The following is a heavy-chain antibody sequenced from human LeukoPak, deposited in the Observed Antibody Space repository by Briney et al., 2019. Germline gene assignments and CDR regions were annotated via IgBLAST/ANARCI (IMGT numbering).Heavy chain of an antibody. CDR3: ARRVGSGWHSESSMDV. V-gene: IGHV5-51*01. Sequence: GESLKISCKGSGYTFTNYWIGWVRQMPGKGLEWVGVIYPGDSDTRYSPSFQGQVTISVDKSISTAYLQWSSLKASDTAMYCCARRVGSGWHSESSMDVWGQGTTVIVSS. D-gene: IGHD6-19*01. CDR1: GYTFTNYW. CDR2: IYPGDSDT. J-gene: IGHJ6*02.